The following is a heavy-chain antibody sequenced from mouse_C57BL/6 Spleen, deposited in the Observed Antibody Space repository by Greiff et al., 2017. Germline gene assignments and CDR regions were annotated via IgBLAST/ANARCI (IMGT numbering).Heavy chain of an antibody. V-gene: IGHV1-82*01. Sequence: QVQLQQSGPELVKPGASVKISCKASGYAFSSSWMNWVKQRPGKGLEWIGRIYPGDGDTNYNGKFKGKATLTADKSSSTAYMQLSSLTSEDSAVYFCARGSNSHFDYWGQGTTLTVSS. CDR3: ARGSNSHFDY. D-gene: IGHD2-5*01. CDR2: IYPGDGDT. J-gene: IGHJ2*01. CDR1: GYAFSSSW.